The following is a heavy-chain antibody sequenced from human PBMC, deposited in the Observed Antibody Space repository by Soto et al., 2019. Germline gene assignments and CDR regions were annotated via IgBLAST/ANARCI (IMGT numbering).Heavy chain of an antibody. CDR1: GYTFAGYY. D-gene: IGHD1-26*01. V-gene: IGHV1-2*02. J-gene: IGHJ6*02. CDR3: ARGSYSGSSTSLPYYSAMDV. Sequence: QVQLVQSGADVKKPGASVKVSCKASGYTFAGYYMHWVRQAPGQGLEWMGWINPNSGGTNYAQKFQGRVTMTRDTSISTAYMEVNRLISDDTAVYYCARGSYSGSSTSLPYYSAMDVWGQGTTVTVSS. CDR2: INPNSGGT.